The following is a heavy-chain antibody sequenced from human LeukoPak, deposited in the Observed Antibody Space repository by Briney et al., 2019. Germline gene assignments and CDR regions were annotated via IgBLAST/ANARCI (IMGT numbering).Heavy chain of an antibody. CDR1: GFSVSSKY. J-gene: IGHJ2*01. Sequence: QPGGSLTLSCEGSGFSVSSKYMKWVRQAPGKGLEWVSILYSGGSTYYADSVKGRFTVSRDSSKDTLYLHMNSLRVEDTAVYYCARVGDHYHWYLDVWGRGTLVTVSS. CDR3: ARVGDHYHWYLDV. D-gene: IGHD3-10*01. V-gene: IGHV3-53*01. CDR2: LYSGGST.